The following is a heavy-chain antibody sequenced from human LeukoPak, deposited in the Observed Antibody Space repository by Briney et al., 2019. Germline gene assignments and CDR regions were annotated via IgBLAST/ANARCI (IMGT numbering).Heavy chain of an antibody. Sequence: DPGGSLRLSCAASGFTFNTYTMNWVRQAPGKGLVWVSRINSDGSSTSYADSVRGRFSISRDNAKNTLYLQMNSLRAEDTAVYYCARGLSGYASSLGYWGQGTLVTVSA. D-gene: IGHD6-6*01. V-gene: IGHV3-74*01. J-gene: IGHJ4*02. CDR3: ARGLSGYASSLGY. CDR1: GFTFNTYT. CDR2: INSDGSST.